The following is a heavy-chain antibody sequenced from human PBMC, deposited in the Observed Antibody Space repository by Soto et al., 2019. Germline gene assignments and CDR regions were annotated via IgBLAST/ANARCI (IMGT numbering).Heavy chain of an antibody. J-gene: IGHJ4*02. CDR1: GFTFSNYV. CDR2: ISGSGGST. D-gene: IGHD6-13*01. Sequence: EVQVLESGGGLVQPGGSLRLSCAGSGFTFSNYVMSWVRQAPGKGLEWVSAISGSGGSTHYADSVKGRFTISRDNSRNTLYVQMNSLRADDTAVYYCAMWLGHDSSWYGPFDYWGQGTLVTVSS. CDR3: AMWLGHDSSWYGPFDY. V-gene: IGHV3-23*01.